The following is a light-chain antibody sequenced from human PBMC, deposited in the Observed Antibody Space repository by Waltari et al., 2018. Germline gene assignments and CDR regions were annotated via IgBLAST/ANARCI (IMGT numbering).Light chain of an antibody. CDR1: QGIGNN. J-gene: IGKJ1*01. V-gene: IGKV1-NL1*01. Sequence: DIQMTQSPSSLSASVGDTVTITCQASQGIGNNLNWYQQKPGKAPKLLFYRASSLQSGIPSRFSGSGSGTDFTLTISSLQPEDFATYYCQQGYSYPRTFGQGTKVEIK. CDR3: QQGYSYPRT. CDR2: RAS.